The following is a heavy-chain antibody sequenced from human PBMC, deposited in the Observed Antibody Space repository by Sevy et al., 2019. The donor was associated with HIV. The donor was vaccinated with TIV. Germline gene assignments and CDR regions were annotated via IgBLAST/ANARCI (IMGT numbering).Heavy chain of an antibody. CDR1: GGSISSGVYS. CDR2: IFHTGNT. J-gene: IGHJ3*02. V-gene: IGHV4-30-2*01. Sequence: SETLSLTCAVSGGSISSGVYSWNWIRQTPGKGLEWIGYIFHTGNTFYNPSLKSRVTVSLDKSENQFSLRLSSVTAADTAVYYCARDGGTLTTPGSFDIWGQGTMVTVSS. CDR3: ARDGGTLTTPGSFDI. D-gene: IGHD3-16*01.